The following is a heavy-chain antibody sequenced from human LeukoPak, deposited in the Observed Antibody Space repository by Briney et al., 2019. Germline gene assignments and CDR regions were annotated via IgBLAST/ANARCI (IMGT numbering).Heavy chain of an antibody. Sequence: ASVRVSFKASVYTFTVYYMHWVRQAPGQGLERMGWINPNSGGTNYAQKFQGRVTMTRDTSISTAYMELSRLRSDDTAVYYCARGGYYDSSGYYRNWGQGTLVTVSS. CDR2: INPNSGGT. J-gene: IGHJ4*02. CDR3: ARGGYYDSSGYYRN. CDR1: VYTFTVYY. D-gene: IGHD3-22*01. V-gene: IGHV1-2*02.